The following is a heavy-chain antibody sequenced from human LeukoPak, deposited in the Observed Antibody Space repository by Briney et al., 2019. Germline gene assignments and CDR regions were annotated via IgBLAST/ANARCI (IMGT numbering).Heavy chain of an antibody. J-gene: IGHJ4*02. CDR2: FDPEDGET. CDR3: ATFDWLFSGFDY. V-gene: IGHV1-24*01. CDR1: GYTLTELS. Sequence: ASVKVSCKVSGYTLTELSMHWVRQAPGKGLEWMGDFDPEDGETIYAQKFQGRVTMTEDTSPDTAYMELSSLRSEHTAVCYCATFDWLFSGFDYWGQGTLVTVSS. D-gene: IGHD3-9*01.